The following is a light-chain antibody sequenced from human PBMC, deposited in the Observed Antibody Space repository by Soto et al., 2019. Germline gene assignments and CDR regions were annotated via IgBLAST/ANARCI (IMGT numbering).Light chain of an antibody. Sequence: EIVLTQSPGTLSLSPGERATLSCRASQRVDRSYLAWYQQKPGQAPRLLIYGATSRAAGIPDRFSGSGSGIDFPLTISRLEPAYFFLYPWPPEGYSLRMFGQG. J-gene: IGKJ1*01. V-gene: IGKV3-20*01. CDR3: PPEGYSLRM. CDR1: QRVDRSY. CDR2: GAT.